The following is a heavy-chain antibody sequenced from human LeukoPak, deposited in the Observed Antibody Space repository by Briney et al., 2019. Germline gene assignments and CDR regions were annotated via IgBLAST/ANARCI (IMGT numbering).Heavy chain of an antibody. CDR2: THTGGIT. CDR3: ARGQLERQGIDYYRYYLDV. D-gene: IGHD1-1*01. V-gene: IGHV4-61*02. Sequence: PSQTLSLTCSVSGASITSGQYYWSWIRQPAGKGLEWVGRTHTGGITKYNPSLESRVTISEDTSTNQFSLKLSSVTAADTAVYYCARGQLERQGIDYYRYYLDVWGKGTTVTISS. CDR1: GASITSGQYY. J-gene: IGHJ6*03.